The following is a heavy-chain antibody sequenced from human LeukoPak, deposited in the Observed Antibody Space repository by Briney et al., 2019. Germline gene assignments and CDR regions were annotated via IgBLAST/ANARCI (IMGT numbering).Heavy chain of an antibody. J-gene: IGHJ4*02. CDR1: DGAISGYY. D-gene: IGHD6-13*01. CDR3: ARGYSTSWTYYFDY. Sequence: SETLSLTCTVSDGAISGYYWGWIRQPPGKGLDWIGHMHYGGSTNYNPSLKSRVTISADTSKNQFSLKLSSVSAADTAVYYCARGYSTSWTYYFDYWGQGALVTVSS. V-gene: IGHV4-59*01. CDR2: MHYGGST.